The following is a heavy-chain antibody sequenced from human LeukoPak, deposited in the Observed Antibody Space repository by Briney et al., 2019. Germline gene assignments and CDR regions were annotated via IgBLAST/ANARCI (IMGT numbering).Heavy chain of an antibody. CDR2: IYGGGTT. V-gene: IGHV3-53*04. D-gene: IGHD5-24*01. J-gene: IGHJ4*02. CDR3: ARARDGYNDY. CDR1: GFTVSSDY. Sequence: GGSLRLSCAASGFTVSSDYMNWVRQAPGKGLEWVSVIYGGGTTSYADSVKGRFTTSRLNSKNTLYLQMNSLRPEDTAVYYCARARDGYNDYWGQGTLVTVSS.